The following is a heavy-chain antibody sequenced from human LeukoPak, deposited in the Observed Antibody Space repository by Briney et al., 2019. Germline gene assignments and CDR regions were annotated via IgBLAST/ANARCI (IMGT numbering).Heavy chain of an antibody. CDR1: GYTFTSYY. D-gene: IGHD3-10*01. CDR2: INPSGGST. Sequence: ASVKVSCKASGYTFTSYYMHWVRQAPGQGLEWMGIINPSGGSTSYAQKFQGRVTMTRDTSTSTVYMELSSLRSEDTAVYYCARGLWDQSLWFGESYNWFVPWGQGTLVTVSS. V-gene: IGHV1-46*01. J-gene: IGHJ5*02. CDR3: ARGLWDQSLWFGESYNWFVP.